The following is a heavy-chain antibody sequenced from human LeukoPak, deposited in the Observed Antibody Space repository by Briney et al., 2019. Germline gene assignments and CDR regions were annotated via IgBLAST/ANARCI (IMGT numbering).Heavy chain of an antibody. CDR2: IYYSGST. J-gene: IGHJ4*02. Sequence: SETLSLTCTVSGGSIGSSSYYWGWIRQPPGKGLEWIGSIYYSGSTYYNPSLKSRVTISVDTSKNQFSLKLSSVTAADTAVYYCARHGSAAAREFDYWGQGTLVTVSS. CDR1: GGSIGSSSYY. CDR3: ARHGSAAAREFDY. D-gene: IGHD6-13*01. V-gene: IGHV4-39*01.